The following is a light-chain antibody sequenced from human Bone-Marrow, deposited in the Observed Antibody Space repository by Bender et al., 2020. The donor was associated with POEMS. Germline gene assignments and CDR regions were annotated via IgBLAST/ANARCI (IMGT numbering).Light chain of an antibody. CDR3: CSPTVIYTVV. J-gene: IGLJ1*01. Sequence: QSALTQPASVSGSLGQSITISCTGTSSDVGSYNLVSWYQQNPGTAPKLMIYGVSKRTSGVSNRFSGSKSGNTASLTISGLLAEDEADYYCCSPTVIYTVVFGSGTKVTVL. V-gene: IGLV2-23*02. CDR1: SSDVGSYNL. CDR2: GVS.